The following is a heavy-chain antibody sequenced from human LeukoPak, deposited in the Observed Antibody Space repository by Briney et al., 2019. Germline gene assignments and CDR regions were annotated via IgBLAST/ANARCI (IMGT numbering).Heavy chain of an antibody. Sequence: SETLSLTCTVSGGSISSYYWSWIRQPPGKGLEWIGYIYSSGSTNYNPSLKSRVTISVDTSKKQFSLKLSSVTAADTAVYFCASTPLYYYDSSGYYGHWGQGTLVTVSS. V-gene: IGHV4-59*01. D-gene: IGHD3-22*01. CDR2: IYSSGST. CDR3: ASTPLYYYDSSGYYGH. CDR1: GGSISSYY. J-gene: IGHJ4*02.